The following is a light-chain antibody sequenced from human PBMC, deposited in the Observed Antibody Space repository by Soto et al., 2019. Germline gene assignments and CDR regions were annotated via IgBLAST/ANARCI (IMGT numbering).Light chain of an antibody. J-gene: IGKJ1*01. CDR2: KAS. Sequence: DIQMTQSPSTLSASVGDRVTITCRASQSISSWLAWYQQKPGKAPKLLMYKASSLESGVPSRFSGSGSGTEFTLTIINLQPDDFATYYSQQYNTYPWTFVQGTKVEIK. CDR1: QSISSW. CDR3: QQYNTYPWT. V-gene: IGKV1-5*03.